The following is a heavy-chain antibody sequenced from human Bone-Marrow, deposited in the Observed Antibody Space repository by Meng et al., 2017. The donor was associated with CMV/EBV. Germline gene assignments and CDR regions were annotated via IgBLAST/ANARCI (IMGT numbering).Heavy chain of an antibody. CDR3: ATTVTPVIYYYYYGMDV. CDR1: GLTFDDYG. D-gene: IGHD4-11*01. Sequence: GESLKISCAASGLTFDDYGMSWVRQAPGKGLEWVSGINWNGGSTGYADSVKGRFTISRDNSKNTLYLQMNSLRAEDTAVYYCATTVTPVIYYYYYGMDVWGQGTTVTVSS. V-gene: IGHV3-20*04. CDR2: INWNGGST. J-gene: IGHJ6*02.